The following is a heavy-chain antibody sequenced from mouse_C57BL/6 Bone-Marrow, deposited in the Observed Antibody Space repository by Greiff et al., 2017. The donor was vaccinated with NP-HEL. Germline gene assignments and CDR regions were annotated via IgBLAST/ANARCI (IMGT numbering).Heavy chain of an antibody. J-gene: IGHJ2*01. V-gene: IGHV1-64*01. CDR1: GYTFTSYW. Sequence: QVHVKQPGAELVKPGASVKLSCKASGYTFTSYWMHWVKQRPGQGLEWIGMIHPNSGSTNYNEKFKSKATLTVDKSSSTAYMQLSSLTSEDSAVYYCATPHYYGSSYPYFDYWGQGTTLTVSS. CDR2: IHPNSGST. CDR3: ATPHYYGSSYPYFDY. D-gene: IGHD1-1*01.